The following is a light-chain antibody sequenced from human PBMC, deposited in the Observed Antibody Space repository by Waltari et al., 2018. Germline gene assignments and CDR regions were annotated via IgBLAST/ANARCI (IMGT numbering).Light chain of an antibody. Sequence: QSALTQPASVSGSPGQSITISCTGTSSDVGNYNLVSWYHQHPGKAPKLMIYAFGQRPSGVSNRFSGSKSGNTASLTISGLQPEDETDYYCCSYAGHSTYVFGTGTKVTVL. J-gene: IGLJ1*01. CDR1: SSDVGNYNL. CDR3: CSYAGHSTYV. V-gene: IGLV2-23*02. CDR2: AFG.